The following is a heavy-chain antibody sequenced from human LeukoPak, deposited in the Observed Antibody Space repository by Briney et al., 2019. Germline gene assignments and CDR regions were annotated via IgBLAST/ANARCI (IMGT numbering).Heavy chain of an antibody. CDR1: GYSFTSYW. V-gene: IGHV5-51*01. D-gene: IGHD3-22*01. CDR3: ARRSDSSDYHDAFDI. Sequence: GESLKISCKGSGYSFTSYWIGWVRQMPGKGLEWVGIIYPGDSDTRYSPSFQGQVTISADKSISTAYLQWSSLKASDTAMYYCARRSDSSDYHDAFDIWGQGTMVTVSS. CDR2: IYPGDSDT. J-gene: IGHJ3*02.